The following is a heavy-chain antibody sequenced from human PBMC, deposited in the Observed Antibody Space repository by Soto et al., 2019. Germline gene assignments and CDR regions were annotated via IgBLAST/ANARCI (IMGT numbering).Heavy chain of an antibody. CDR1: GGTFGSYV. Sequence: VKVSCKASGGTFGSYVISWVRQAPGQGLEWMGGIIPIFGTANYAQKFQGRVSITADKSTSTAYMDLRSLRSEDTAVYYCAREGFSGSYYGYWGQGTQVTVSS. V-gene: IGHV1-69*06. CDR3: AREGFSGSYYGY. CDR2: IIPIFGTA. D-gene: IGHD1-26*01. J-gene: IGHJ4*02.